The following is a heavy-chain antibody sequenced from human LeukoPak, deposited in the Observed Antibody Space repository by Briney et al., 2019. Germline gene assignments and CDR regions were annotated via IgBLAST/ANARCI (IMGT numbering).Heavy chain of an antibody. CDR1: GVSISSSSYS. CDR2: INHSGST. V-gene: IGHV4-39*07. CDR3: ARGLPVWSGRLSNGFLHPCGQSGHGCRDV. J-gene: IGHJ6*02. Sequence: KPSETLSLTCTVSGVSISSSSYSWGWLRQPPGQGLEWIGEINHSGSTNYNPSLKSRVTISVDTSKNQFSLKLSSVTAADTAVYYCARGLPVWSGRLSNGFLHPCGQSGHGCRDVWGQGTTVTVSS. D-gene: IGHD3-3*01.